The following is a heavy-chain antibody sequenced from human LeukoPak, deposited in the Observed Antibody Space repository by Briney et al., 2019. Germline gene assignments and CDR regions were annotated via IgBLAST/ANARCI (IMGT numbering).Heavy chain of an antibody. J-gene: IGHJ4*02. D-gene: IGHD3-22*01. CDR2: ISSSSSYI. V-gene: IGHV3-21*01. CDR1: GFTFSSYS. Sequence: PGGSLRLSCAASGFTFSSYSMNWVRQAPGKGLEWVSSISSSSSYIYYADSVKGRFTISRDNAKNSLYLQMNSLRAEDTAVYYCARDALTYYYDSSGYYRNDYWGQGTLVTVSS. CDR3: ARDALTYYYDSSGYYRNDY.